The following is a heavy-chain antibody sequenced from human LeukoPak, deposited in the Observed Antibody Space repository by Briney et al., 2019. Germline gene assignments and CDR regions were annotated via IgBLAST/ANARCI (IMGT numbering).Heavy chain of an antibody. CDR2: IKKDRSEK. V-gene: IGHV3-7*01. D-gene: IGHD5-18*01. J-gene: IGHJ4*02. CDR1: GFTFSAYW. Sequence: GGSLRLSCVASGFTFSAYWMSWVRQTPGKGLEGVVHIKKDRSEKYYADSVKGRFTIARDNAENSLYLQMNSLRAEDTAVYYCARDPSRGYNYGYGDYWGQGTLVIVSS. CDR3: ARDPSRGYNYGYGDY.